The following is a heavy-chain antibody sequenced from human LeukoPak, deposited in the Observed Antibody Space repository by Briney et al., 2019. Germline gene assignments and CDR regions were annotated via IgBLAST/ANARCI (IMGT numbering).Heavy chain of an antibody. CDR2: MYYSGST. V-gene: IGHV4-59*08. D-gene: IGHD2-2*02. CDR3: ARARYQLLYFDY. J-gene: IGHJ4*02. Sequence: SETLSLTCTVSGGSISSNYWSWIGQPPGKGLEWIGYMYYSGSTNYNPSLKSRVTISVDTSKNQFSLKLSSVPAADTAVYYCARARYQLLYFDYWGQGTLVTVSS. CDR1: GGSISSNY.